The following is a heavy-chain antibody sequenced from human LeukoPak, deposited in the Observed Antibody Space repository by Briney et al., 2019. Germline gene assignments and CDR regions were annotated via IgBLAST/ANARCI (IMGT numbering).Heavy chain of an antibody. V-gene: IGHV4-34*01. CDR1: GGSFSGYY. Sequence: PSETLSLTCAVYGGSFSGYYWSWIRQPPGKGLEWIGEINHSGSTNYNPSLKSRVTISVDTSKNQFSLKLSSVTAADTAVYYCARVYRPHFDYWGQGTLVTVSS. J-gene: IGHJ4*02. D-gene: IGHD4-11*01. CDR2: INHSGST. CDR3: ARVYRPHFDY.